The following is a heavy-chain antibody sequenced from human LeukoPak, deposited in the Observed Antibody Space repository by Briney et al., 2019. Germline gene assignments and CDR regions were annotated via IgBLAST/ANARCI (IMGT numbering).Heavy chain of an antibody. CDR3: ARQPEYYDYVWGSYSSPYFDY. CDR1: GGSFSGYY. J-gene: IGHJ4*02. Sequence: SETLSLTCAVYGGSFSGYYWSWIRQPPGKGLDWIGEINHSGSTNYNPSLKSRVTISVDTSKNQFSLKLSSVTAADTAVYYCARQPEYYDYVWGSYSSPYFDYWGQGTLVTVSS. V-gene: IGHV4-34*01. CDR2: INHSGST. D-gene: IGHD3-16*01.